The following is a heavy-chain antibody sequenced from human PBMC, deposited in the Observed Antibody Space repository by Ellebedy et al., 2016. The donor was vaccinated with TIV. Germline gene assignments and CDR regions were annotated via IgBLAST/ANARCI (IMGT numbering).Heavy chain of an antibody. CDR2: MNGDGNER. D-gene: IGHD1-1*01. Sequence: PGGSLRLSCAVSGFTFSTSWMSWVRQAPGQGLEWVANMNGDGNERYYVDSVEGRFTIPRDNTRNSLYLQMNRLRADDTAVYYCTKDGSGTMNFWGQGTLVTVSS. V-gene: IGHV3-7*01. CDR1: GFTFSTSW. CDR3: TKDGSGTMNF. J-gene: IGHJ4*02.